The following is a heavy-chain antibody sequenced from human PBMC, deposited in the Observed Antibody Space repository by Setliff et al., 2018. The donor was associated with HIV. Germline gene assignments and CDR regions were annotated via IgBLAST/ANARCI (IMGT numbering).Heavy chain of an antibody. CDR1: GFTFSRYW. CDR3: ARGRLLWSGSYYYYYMDV. Sequence: LSLSCAASGFTFSRYWMHWVRQAPGKGLEWVGRSRNKANSYTTEYAASVKGRFTISRDDSNNSLYLQMNSLKTDDTAVYYCARGRLLWSGSYYYYYMDVWGKGTTVTVSS. CDR2: SRNKANSYTT. D-gene: IGHD3-10*01. J-gene: IGHJ6*03. V-gene: IGHV3-72*01.